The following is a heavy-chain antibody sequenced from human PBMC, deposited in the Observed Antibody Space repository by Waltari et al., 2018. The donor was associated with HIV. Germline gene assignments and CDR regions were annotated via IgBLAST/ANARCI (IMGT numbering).Heavy chain of an antibody. CDR2: ISWNSGSK. CDR3: AKDRGTGTTVYYYYGMDV. V-gene: IGHV3-9*01. D-gene: IGHD1-7*01. CDR1: GFTFDDYA. J-gene: IGHJ6*02. Sequence: EVQLVESGGGLVQPGRSLRLSCAASGFTFDDYAMHWVRQAPGKGLEWVSGISWNSGSKGYADSGKGRFTIARDNAKNSLYLQMNSLRAEDTALYYCAKDRGTGTTVYYYYGMDVWGQGTTVTVSS.